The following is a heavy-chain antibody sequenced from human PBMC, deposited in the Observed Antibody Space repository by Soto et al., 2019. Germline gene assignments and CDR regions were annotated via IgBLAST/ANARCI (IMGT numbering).Heavy chain of an antibody. CDR1: GFTFSSYG. Sequence: GGSLKLSCAASGFTFSSYGMHWVRQAPGKGLEWVAVISYDGSNKYYADSVKGRFTISRDNSKNTLYLQMNSLRAEDTAVYYCAKDMATIHSWGSDYYCYYGMDVWGQGTTVIVSS. CDR2: ISYDGSNK. V-gene: IGHV3-30*18. J-gene: IGHJ6*02. D-gene: IGHD5-12*01. CDR3: AKDMATIHSWGSDYYCYYGMDV.